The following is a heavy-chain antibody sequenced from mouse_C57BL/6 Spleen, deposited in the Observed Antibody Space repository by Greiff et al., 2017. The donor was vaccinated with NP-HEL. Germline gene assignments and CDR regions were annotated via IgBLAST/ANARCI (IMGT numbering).Heavy chain of an antibody. CDR1: GFTFSDYY. CDR3: ARDNGYYGFDY. J-gene: IGHJ2*01. V-gene: IGHV5-16*01. Sequence: EVQRVESEGGLVQPGSSMKLSCTASGFTFSDYYMAWVRQVPEKGLEWVANINYDGSSTYYLDSLKSRFIISRDNAKNILYLQMSSLKSEDTATYYCARDNGYYGFDYWGQGTTLTVSS. D-gene: IGHD1-1*01. CDR2: INYDGSST.